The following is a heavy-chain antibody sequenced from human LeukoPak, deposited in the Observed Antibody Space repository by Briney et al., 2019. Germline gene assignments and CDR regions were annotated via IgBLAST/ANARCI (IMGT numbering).Heavy chain of an antibody. D-gene: IGHD5-18*01. CDR2: IYYSGST. CDR1: GDSISSNNYY. CDR3: ARVERGIQLWLRFGWFDP. V-gene: IGHV4-39*07. Sequence: SETLSLTCTVSGDSISSNNYYWGWIRQPPGKGLEWIGSIYYSGSTYYSPSLKSRVTISLDTSKNQFSLKLSSVTAADTAVYYCARVERGIQLWLRFGWFDPWGQGTLVTVSS. J-gene: IGHJ5*02.